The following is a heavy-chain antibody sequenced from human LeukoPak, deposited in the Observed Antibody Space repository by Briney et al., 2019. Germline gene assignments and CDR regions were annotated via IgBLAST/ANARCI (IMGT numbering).Heavy chain of an antibody. J-gene: IGHJ3*02. D-gene: IGHD3-10*01. CDR3: ARTRTFGKISDAFDI. V-gene: IGHV3-21*01. CDR1: GFAFSVYT. CDR2: ITSSSGYI. Sequence: PGGSLTLACAASGFAFSVYTMNWVREAPGKGLEWVSSITSSSGYIYYADTMKGRFTTSRDNANNSLYLEMNSLRAAATAMYLCARTRTFGKISDAFDISGQGTMWTVSS.